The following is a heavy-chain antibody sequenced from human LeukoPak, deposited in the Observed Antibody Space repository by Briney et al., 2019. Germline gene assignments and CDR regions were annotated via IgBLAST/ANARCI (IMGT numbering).Heavy chain of an antibody. D-gene: IGHD6-19*01. CDR3: ARGEKVSSGWPISSCYFDY. CDR1: GGSFSGYY. V-gene: IGHV4-34*01. CDR2: INHSGST. J-gene: IGHJ4*02. Sequence: SETLSLTCAVYGGSFSGYYWSWIRQPPGKGLEWIGEINHSGSTNYNPSLKSRVTLSVDTSKNQFSLKLSSVTAADTAVYYCARGEKVSSGWPISSCYFDYWGQGTLVTVSS.